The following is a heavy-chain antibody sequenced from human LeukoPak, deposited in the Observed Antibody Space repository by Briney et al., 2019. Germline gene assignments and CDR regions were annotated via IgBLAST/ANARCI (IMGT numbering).Heavy chain of an antibody. CDR1: GRSISSSSYY. V-gene: IGHV4-39*01. D-gene: IGHD3-22*01. CDR2: IYYSGST. Sequence: SETLSLTCTVSGRSISSSSYYWGWLRQPPGKGLEWIGSIYYSGSTYYNPSLKSRVTISVDTSKNQFSLKLSSVTAADTAVYYCARREGYYDLDYWGQGTLVTVSS. CDR3: ARREGYYDLDY. J-gene: IGHJ4*02.